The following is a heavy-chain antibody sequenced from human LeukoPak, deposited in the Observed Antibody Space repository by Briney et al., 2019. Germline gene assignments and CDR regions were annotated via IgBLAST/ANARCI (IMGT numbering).Heavy chain of an antibody. CDR1: GSTFSHAW. CDR2: VKSKAHGETT. J-gene: IGHJ5*02. D-gene: IGHD2-15*01. CDR3: TILGFDP. V-gene: IGHV3-15*01. Sequence: GGSLRLSCAASGSTFSHAWMSWVRQAPGKGLEWVARVKSKAHGETTDYAAPVKGRFTISRDASKNTLYLQMNSLNTEDTAVYFCTILGFDPWGQGTLVTVSS.